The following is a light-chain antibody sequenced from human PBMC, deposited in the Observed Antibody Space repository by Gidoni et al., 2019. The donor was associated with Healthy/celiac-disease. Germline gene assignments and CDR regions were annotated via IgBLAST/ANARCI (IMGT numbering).Light chain of an antibody. J-gene: IGKJ4*02. CDR1: QDISNY. CDR2: DAS. V-gene: IGKV1-33*01. Sequence: DIQMTQSPSSLSASVGDRVTITCQASQDISNYLNWYQQKPGKAPKLLIYDASNLETGVPSRFSGSGSGTDFTFTISSLQHEDIATYYCQQYDNLPPRLTFGGXTKVEIK. CDR3: QQYDNLPPRLT.